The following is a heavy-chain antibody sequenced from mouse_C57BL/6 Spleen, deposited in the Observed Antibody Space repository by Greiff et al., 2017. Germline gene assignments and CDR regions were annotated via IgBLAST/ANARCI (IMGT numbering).Heavy chain of an antibody. CDR1: GFTFSDYY. V-gene: IGHV5-16*01. J-gene: IGHJ2*01. D-gene: IGHD1-1*01. Sequence: EVQLVESEGGLVQPGSSMKLSCTASGFTFSDYYMAWVRQVPEKGLEWVANINYDGSSTYYLDSLKSRFIISRDNAKNILYLQMSSLKSEDTATYYCARDNYYYGSSYDYGGQGTTLTVSS. CDR2: INYDGSST. CDR3: ARDNYYYGSSYDY.